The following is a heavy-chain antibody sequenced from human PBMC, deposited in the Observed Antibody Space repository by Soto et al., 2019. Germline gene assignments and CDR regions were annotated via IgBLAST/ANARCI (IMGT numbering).Heavy chain of an antibody. V-gene: IGHV4-4*02. CDR2: TYHSGST. CDR3: AXVLERDISGYYSSHWFDP. D-gene: IGHD3-22*01. J-gene: IGHJ5*02. Sequence: SETLSLTCAVSGGSISSSNWWSWVRQPPGKGLEWIGETYHSGSTNYNPSLKSRVTISVDKSKNQFSLKLSSVTAADTAVYYCAXVLERDISGYYSSHWFDPWGQGTLVTAPQ. CDR1: GGSISSSNW.